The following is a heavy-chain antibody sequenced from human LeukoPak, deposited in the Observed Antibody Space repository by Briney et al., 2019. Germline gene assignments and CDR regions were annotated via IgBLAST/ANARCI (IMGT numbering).Heavy chain of an antibody. Sequence: GGSLRLSCAASGFTFSSYSMNWVRQAPGKGLEWVSSISSSSSYIYYADSVKGRFTISRDNAKNSLYLQMNSLRAEDTAVYYCARDEGELGAFDIWGQGTMVTVSS. CDR1: GFTFSSYS. D-gene: IGHD7-27*01. CDR3: ARDEGELGAFDI. V-gene: IGHV3-21*01. J-gene: IGHJ3*02. CDR2: ISSSSSYI.